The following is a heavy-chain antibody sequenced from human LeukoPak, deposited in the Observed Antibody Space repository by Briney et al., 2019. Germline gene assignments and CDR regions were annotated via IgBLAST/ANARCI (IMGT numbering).Heavy chain of an antibody. CDR2: IIPILGIA. Sequence: SVKVSCKASGRTFSSYAISWVRQATGQGLEWMGRIIPILGIANYAQKFQGRVTITADKSTSTAYMELSSLRSEDTAVYYCARGSYYYDSSGKGHYWGQGTLVT. CDR3: ARGSYYYDSSGKGHY. J-gene: IGHJ4*02. V-gene: IGHV1-69*04. D-gene: IGHD3-22*01. CDR1: GRTFSSYA.